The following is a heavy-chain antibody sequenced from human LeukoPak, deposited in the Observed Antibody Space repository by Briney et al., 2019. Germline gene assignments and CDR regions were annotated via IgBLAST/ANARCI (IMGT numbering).Heavy chain of an antibody. J-gene: IGHJ4*02. V-gene: IGHV3-30*02. D-gene: IGHD2-8*01. CDR3: AKDPGWCGCMLGY. Sequence: GGSLRLSCAASGFTFSSYGMHWVRQAPGKGLEWVAFIRYDGSNKYYADSVKGRFTISRDNSKNTLYLQMNSLRAEDTAVYYCAKDPGWCGCMLGYWGQGTLVTVSS. CDR2: IRYDGSNK. CDR1: GFTFSSYG.